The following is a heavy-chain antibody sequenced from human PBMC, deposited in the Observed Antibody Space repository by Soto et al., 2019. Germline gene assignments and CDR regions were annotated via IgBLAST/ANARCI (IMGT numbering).Heavy chain of an antibody. CDR1: GDSVSSNSAA. V-gene: IGHV6-1*01. Sequence: SQTLSLTCAISGDSVSSNSAAWNWIRQSPSRGLEWLGRTYYRSKWYNEYAASVRSRIIINADTSKNQFSLQLTSVTPEDTAVYYCARDHPYCSGSTCYTNYFDSWGQGTLVTVSS. CDR3: ARDHPYCSGSTCYTNYFDS. D-gene: IGHD2-15*01. J-gene: IGHJ4*02. CDR2: TYYRSKWYN.